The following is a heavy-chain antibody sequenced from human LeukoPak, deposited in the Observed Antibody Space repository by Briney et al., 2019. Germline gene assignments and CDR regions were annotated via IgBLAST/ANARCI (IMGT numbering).Heavy chain of an antibody. D-gene: IGHD1-20*01. CDR2: INHSGST. Sequence: SETLSLTCAVYGGSFSGYYWSWIRRPPGKGLEWIGEINHSGSTNYNPSLKSRVTISVDTSKNQFSLKLSSVTAADTAVYYCARVPITGTLYYYYYGMDVWGQGTTVTVSS. CDR3: ARVPITGTLYYYYYGMDV. V-gene: IGHV4-34*01. J-gene: IGHJ6*02. CDR1: GGSFSGYY.